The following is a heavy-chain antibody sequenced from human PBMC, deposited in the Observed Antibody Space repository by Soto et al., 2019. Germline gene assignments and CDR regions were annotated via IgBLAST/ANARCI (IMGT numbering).Heavy chain of an antibody. J-gene: IGHJ4*02. V-gene: IGHV3-74*01. CDR2: IHTDGSAT. Sequence: GGSLRLACAASGFTFSSYWMDWVRQVPGKGRGWVSRIHTDGSATNYADSGKGRFTVSRDNAKNTQYLQINNRADEGTDAYYCACDGEGYWGQGTMVTVSS. CDR1: GFTFSSYW. CDR3: ACDGEGY. D-gene: IGHD2-21*01.